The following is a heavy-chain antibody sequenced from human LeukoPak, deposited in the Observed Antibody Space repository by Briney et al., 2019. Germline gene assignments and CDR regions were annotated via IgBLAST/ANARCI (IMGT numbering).Heavy chain of an antibody. Sequence: PGGSLRLSCAASGFTFSSYSMNWVRQAPGKGLEWVSSISSSSSYIYYADSVKGRFTISRDNAKNSLYLQMNSLRAEDTAVYYCARQYDSSGRNGCFDYWGQGTLVTVSS. D-gene: IGHD3-22*01. CDR2: ISSSSSYI. V-gene: IGHV3-21*01. CDR1: GFTFSSYS. CDR3: ARQYDSSGRNGCFDY. J-gene: IGHJ4*02.